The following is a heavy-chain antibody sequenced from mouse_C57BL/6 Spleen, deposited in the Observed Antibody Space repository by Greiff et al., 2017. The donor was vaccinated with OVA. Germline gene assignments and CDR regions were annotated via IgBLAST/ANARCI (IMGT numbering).Heavy chain of an antibody. Sequence: EVQRVESEGGLVQPGSSMKLSCTASGFTFSDYYMAWVRQVPEKGLEWVANINYDGSSTYYLDSLKSRFIISRDNAKNILYLQMSSLKSEDTATYYCARDRGYDYDGVYAMDYWGQGTSVTVSS. CDR2: INYDGSST. CDR3: ARDRGYDYDGVYAMDY. D-gene: IGHD2-4*01. CDR1: GFTFSDYY. J-gene: IGHJ4*01. V-gene: IGHV5-16*01.